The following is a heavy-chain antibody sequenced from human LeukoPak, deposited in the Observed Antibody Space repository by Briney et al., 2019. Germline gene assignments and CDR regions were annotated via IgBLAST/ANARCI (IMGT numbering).Heavy chain of an antibody. V-gene: IGHV1-69*04. J-gene: IGHJ6*02. CDR2: IIPILGIA. D-gene: IGHD2-21*02. Sequence: ASVKVSCKASGGTFSSYAISWVRQAPGQGLEWMGRIIPILGIANYAQKFQGRVTITADKSTSTAYMELSSLRSEDTAVYYCARSHIVVVTAIGSYGMDVWGQGTTVTVSS. CDR3: ARSHIVVVTAIGSYGMDV. CDR1: GGTFSSYA.